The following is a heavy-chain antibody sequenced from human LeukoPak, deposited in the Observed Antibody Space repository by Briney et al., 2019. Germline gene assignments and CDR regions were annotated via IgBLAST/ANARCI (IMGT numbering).Heavy chain of an antibody. Sequence: GGSLRLSCAASGLTFSNAWMSWVRQAPGKGLEWIGRIKSQTDGGATDYAAPVKGRFTISRDDSRNTVYMQMNSLKIEDTGVYYCTTAARWEWTTIDCWGQGTLVTVSS. J-gene: IGHJ4*02. CDR3: TTAARWEWTTIDC. CDR1: GLTFSNAW. CDR2: IKSQTDGGAT. V-gene: IGHV3-15*01. D-gene: IGHD4-17*01.